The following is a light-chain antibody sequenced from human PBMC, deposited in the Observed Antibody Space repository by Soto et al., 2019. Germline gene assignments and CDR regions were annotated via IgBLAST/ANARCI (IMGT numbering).Light chain of an antibody. Sequence: QSVLTQPPSASATPGQRVTISCSGSSSNIGGRTVNWYQQLPGTAPKLLIYNNNQRPSGVPDRFSGSKSGTSASLAITGLQSEDEADYYCQSYDSGLSGYVFGAGTKVTVL. CDR2: NNN. J-gene: IGLJ1*01. V-gene: IGLV1-44*01. CDR1: SSNIGGRT. CDR3: QSYDSGLSGYV.